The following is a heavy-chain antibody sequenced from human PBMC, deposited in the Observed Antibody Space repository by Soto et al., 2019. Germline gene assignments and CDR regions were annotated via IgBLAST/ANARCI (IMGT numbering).Heavy chain of an antibody. CDR1: DYSFRGAEDY. Sequence: SETLSLTCTFSDYSFRGAEDYLSWIRQPLGKGPEWIGYTYYNGDTKYNPALRSRVTMSEDTSKNQFSLRLSSVAAADTAVYFCARGPAYIDGWRTFDLWGRGILVTAPQ. D-gene: IGHD6-19*01. V-gene: IGHV4-61*08. J-gene: IGHJ4*02. CDR2: TYYNGDT. CDR3: ARGPAYIDGWRTFDL.